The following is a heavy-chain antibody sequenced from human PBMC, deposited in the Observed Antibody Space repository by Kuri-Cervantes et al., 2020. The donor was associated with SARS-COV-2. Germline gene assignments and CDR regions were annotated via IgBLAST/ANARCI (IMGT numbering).Heavy chain of an antibody. V-gene: IGHV4-34*01. J-gene: IGHJ4*02. CDR3: ARLGPWYSSEIDY. D-gene: IGHD6-19*01. CDR1: GGSISSYY. CDR2: INHSGST. Sequence: SETLSLTCTVSGGSISSYYWSWIRQPPGKGLEWIGEINHSGSTNYNPSLKSRVTISVDTSKNQFSLKLSSVTAADTAVYYCARLGPWYSSEIDYWGQGALVTVSS.